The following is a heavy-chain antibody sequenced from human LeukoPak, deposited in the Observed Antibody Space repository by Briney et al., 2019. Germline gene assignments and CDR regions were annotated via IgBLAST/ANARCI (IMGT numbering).Heavy chain of an antibody. D-gene: IGHD4-11*01. CDR1: GGSFSGYY. CDR2: IYYSGST. Sequence: PSETLSLTCAVYGGSFSGYYWSWIRQPPGKGLEWIGYIYYSGSTYYNPSLKSRVTISVDTSKNQFSLKLSSVTAADTAVYYCARGYSKVDYWGQGTLVTVSS. V-gene: IGHV4-30-4*08. J-gene: IGHJ4*02. CDR3: ARGYSKVDY.